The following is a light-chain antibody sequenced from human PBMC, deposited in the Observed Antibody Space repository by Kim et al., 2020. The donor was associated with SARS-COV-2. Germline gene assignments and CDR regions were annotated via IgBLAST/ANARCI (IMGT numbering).Light chain of an antibody. CDR2: GAS. J-gene: IGKJ1*01. CDR3: QQSYTTPWT. CDR1: QNIITY. Sequence: DIQMTQSPSSLSASVGDRVTITCRASQNIITYLVWYQQQPGKVPNVLIYGASNLQSGVPLRFSGSGSGTDFTLTINSLQPEDCGTYYCQQSYTTPWTFGQETKVDIK. V-gene: IGKV1-39*01.